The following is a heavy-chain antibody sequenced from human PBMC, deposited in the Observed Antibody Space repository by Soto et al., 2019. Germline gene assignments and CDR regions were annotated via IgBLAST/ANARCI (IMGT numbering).Heavy chain of an antibody. V-gene: IGHV2-5*01. CDR2: IYWNDDK. CDR3: AHSSAEYYYDSSGYYYGY. Sequence: KESGPTLVKPTQTLTLTCTFSGFSLSTSGVGVGWIRQPPGKALEWLALIYWNDDKRYSPSLKSRLTITKDTSKNQVVLTMTNMDPVDTATYYCAHSSAEYYYDSSGYYYGYWGQGTLVTVSS. CDR1: GFSLSTSGVG. D-gene: IGHD3-22*01. J-gene: IGHJ4*02.